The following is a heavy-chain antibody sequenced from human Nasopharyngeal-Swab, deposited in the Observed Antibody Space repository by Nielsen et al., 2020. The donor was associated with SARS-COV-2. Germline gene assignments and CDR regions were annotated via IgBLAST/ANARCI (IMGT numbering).Heavy chain of an antibody. J-gene: IGHJ6*02. CDR3: ARPSSANYYYYGMDV. D-gene: IGHD6-13*01. Sequence: KVSCKGSGYSFTSYRIGWVRQMPGKGLEWMGIIYPGDSDTRYSPSFQGQVTISADKSISTAYLQWSSLKASDTAMYYCARPSSANYYYYGMDVWGQGTTVTVSS. V-gene: IGHV5-51*01. CDR2: IYPGDSDT. CDR1: GYSFTSYR.